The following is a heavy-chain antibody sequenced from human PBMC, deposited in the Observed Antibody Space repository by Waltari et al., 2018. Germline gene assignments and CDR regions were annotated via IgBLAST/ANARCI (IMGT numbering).Heavy chain of an antibody. V-gene: IGHV3-21*01. CDR2: ISSGSSYI. CDR3: AREWGVMVGTAGFYFDY. J-gene: IGHJ4*02. Sequence: EVQLVGSGGGLVKPGGSLRLSCAASGFTFSSYTMNWVRQAPGKVLVWVSAISSGSSYIYYADSVQGRFTISRDNAKNSLYLQMNSLRVEDTAVYYCAREWGVMVGTAGFYFDYWGQGALVTVSS. D-gene: IGHD2-15*01. CDR1: GFTFSSYT.